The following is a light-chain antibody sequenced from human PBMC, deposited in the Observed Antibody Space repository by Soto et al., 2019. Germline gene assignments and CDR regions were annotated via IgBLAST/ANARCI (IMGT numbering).Light chain of an antibody. CDR3: QYYDSSLSGFAV. J-gene: IGLJ2*01. CDR2: GNS. V-gene: IGLV1-40*01. CDR1: SSNIGAGYD. Sequence: QSVLTQPPSVSGAPGQRVTISCTGSSSNIGAGYDVHWYQQLPGTAPKLLIYGNSNRPSGVPDRFSGSKSGTSASLAITGLQAEDEADYYCQYYDSSLSGFAVFGGGTKLTVL.